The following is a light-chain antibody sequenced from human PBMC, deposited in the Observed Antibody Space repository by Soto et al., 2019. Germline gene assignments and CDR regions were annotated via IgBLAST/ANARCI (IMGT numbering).Light chain of an antibody. CDR1: QSISGY. V-gene: IGKV1-5*01. CDR2: AAS. CDR3: QHYNRSSRT. J-gene: IGKJ1*01. Sequence: DIQMTQSPSSLSASVGDRVTITCRASQSISGYLNWYQQKPGKAPNLLIYAASSLESGVPSRFSGSGSGTEFTLTISSLQPDDFATYYCQHYNRSSRTFGRGTKVDIK.